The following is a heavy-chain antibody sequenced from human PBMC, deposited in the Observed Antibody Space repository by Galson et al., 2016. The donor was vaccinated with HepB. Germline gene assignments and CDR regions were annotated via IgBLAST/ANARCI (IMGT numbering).Heavy chain of an antibody. CDR2: IYYSGTT. D-gene: IGHD3-3*01. CDR3: ARSKYDFWSGYSESFDY. CDR1: GGSIRSSSYY. V-gene: IGHV4-39*07. J-gene: IGHJ4*02. Sequence: SETLSLTCTVSGGSIRSSSYYWGWIRQPPGKGLEWIGNIYYSGTTYDNPSLKSRVTISIDTSKNQFSLKLSSVTAADTAVYYCARSKYDFWSGYSESFDYWGQGTLVTVSS.